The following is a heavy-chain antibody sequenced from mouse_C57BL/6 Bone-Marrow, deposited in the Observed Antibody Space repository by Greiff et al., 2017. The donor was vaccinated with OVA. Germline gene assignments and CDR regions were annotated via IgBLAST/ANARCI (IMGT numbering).Heavy chain of an antibody. J-gene: IGHJ4*01. CDR3: ARSGPNYYAMDY. Sequence: QVQLQQPGAELVMPGASVKLSCKASGYTFTSYWMHWVKQRPGQGLEWIGEIDPSDSYTNYNQKFKGKSTLTVDKSSSTAYMQLSSLTSEDSAVYYCARSGPNYYAMDYWGQGTSVTVSS. CDR1: GYTFTSYW. V-gene: IGHV1-69*01. D-gene: IGHD3-2*02. CDR2: IDPSDSYT.